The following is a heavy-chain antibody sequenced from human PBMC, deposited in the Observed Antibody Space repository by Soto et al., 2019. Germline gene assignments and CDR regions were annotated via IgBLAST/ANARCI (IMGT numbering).Heavy chain of an antibody. V-gene: IGHV4-39*01. J-gene: IGHJ4*02. CDR2: IYYSGST. Sequence: SETLSLTCTVSGGSISSSSYYWGWIRQPPGKGLEWIGSIYYSGSTYYNPSLKSRVTISVDTSKNQFSLKLSSVTAADTAVYYCARQIYYDFWSGYIPAYYFDYWGQGTLVTVSS. CDR3: ARQIYYDFWSGYIPAYYFDY. CDR1: GGSISSSSYY. D-gene: IGHD3-3*01.